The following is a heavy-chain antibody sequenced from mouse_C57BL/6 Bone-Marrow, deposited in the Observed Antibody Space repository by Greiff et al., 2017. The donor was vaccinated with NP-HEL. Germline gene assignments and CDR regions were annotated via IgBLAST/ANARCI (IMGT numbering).Heavy chain of an antibody. CDR1: GYTFTSYW. CDR3: ARRGRTPYYYAMDY. D-gene: IGHD1-1*01. Sequence: QVQLQQSGAELVKPGASVKMSCKASGYTFTSYWITWVKQRPGQGLEWIGDIYPGSGSTNYNEKFKSKATLTVDTSSSTAYMQLSSLTSEDSAVYYCARRGRTPYYYAMDYWGQGTSVTVSS. V-gene: IGHV1-55*01. CDR2: IYPGSGST. J-gene: IGHJ4*01.